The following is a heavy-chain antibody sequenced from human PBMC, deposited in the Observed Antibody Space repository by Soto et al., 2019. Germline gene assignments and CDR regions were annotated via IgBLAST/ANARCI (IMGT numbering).Heavy chain of an antibody. CDR3: ARRSGHTTKNYYYYGMDV. CDR1: GYTFTSYD. V-gene: IGHV1-8*01. J-gene: IGHJ6*02. Sequence: ASVKVSCKASGYTFTSYDINWVRQATGQGLEWMGWMNPNSGNTGYAQKFQGRVTMTRNTSISTAYMELSSLRSEDTAVYYCARRSGHTTKNYYYYGMDVWGQGTTVTVSS. CDR2: MNPNSGNT. D-gene: IGHD5-12*01.